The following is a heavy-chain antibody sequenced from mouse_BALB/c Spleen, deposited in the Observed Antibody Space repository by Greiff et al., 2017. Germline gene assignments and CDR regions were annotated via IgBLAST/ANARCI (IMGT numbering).Heavy chain of an antibody. CDR3: AREMFAY. Sequence: VHVKQSGPELVKPGASVKMSCKASGYTFTSYVMHWVKQKPGQGLEWIGYINPYNDGTKYNEKFKGKATLTSDKSSSTAYMELSSLTSEDSAVYYCAREMFAYWGQGTLVTVSA. CDR2: INPYNDGT. CDR1: GYTFTSYV. J-gene: IGHJ3*01. V-gene: IGHV1-14*01.